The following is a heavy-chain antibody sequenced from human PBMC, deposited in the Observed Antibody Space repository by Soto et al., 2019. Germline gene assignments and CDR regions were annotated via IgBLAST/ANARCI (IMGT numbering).Heavy chain of an antibody. Sequence: SETLSLTCTASGGSISSGGYYWSWIRQHPGKGLEWIGYIYYSGSTYYNPSLKSRVTISVDTSKNQFSLKLSSVTAADTAVYYCARGTYYYDSSGYYYGEFDYWGQGTLVTVSS. CDR1: GGSISSGGYY. CDR3: ARGTYYYDSSGYYYGEFDY. D-gene: IGHD3-22*01. J-gene: IGHJ4*02. CDR2: IYYSGST. V-gene: IGHV4-31*03.